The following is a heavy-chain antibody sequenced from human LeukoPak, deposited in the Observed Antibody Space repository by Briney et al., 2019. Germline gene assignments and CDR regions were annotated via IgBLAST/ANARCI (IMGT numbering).Heavy chain of an antibody. CDR1: GGAFNGYH. CDR2: INDSGSP. Sequence: SETLSLTCVVNGGAFNGYHCTGSRQSPGKGLEWIGEINDSGSPIYSPSLRSRLTISVDTSKNQFSVTLTSVTVADTAVYYCARGPHQHWPLGQFWGQGSLVTVSS. J-gene: IGHJ4*02. V-gene: IGHV4-34*01. D-gene: IGHD2-2*01. CDR3: ARGPHQHWPLGQF.